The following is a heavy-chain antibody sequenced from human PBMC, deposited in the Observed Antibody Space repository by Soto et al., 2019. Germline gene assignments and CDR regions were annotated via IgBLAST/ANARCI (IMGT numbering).Heavy chain of an antibody. J-gene: IGHJ4*02. V-gene: IGHV4-34*01. CDR2: INPRGST. CDR3: AIRFWSGYYIARNY. CDR1: GGSSSGYY. Sequence: PSETLSLTCAVFGGSSSGYYWNWIRQPPGKGLEWIGEINPRGSTNYNPSLKSRVTMSVDSSKNQFSLKLNFVSAADTAVYFCAIRFWSGYYIARNYWGQRTPVTVSS. D-gene: IGHD3-3*01.